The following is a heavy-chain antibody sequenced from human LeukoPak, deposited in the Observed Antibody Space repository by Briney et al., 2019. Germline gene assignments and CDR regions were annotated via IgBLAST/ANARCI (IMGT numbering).Heavy chain of an antibody. Sequence: GGSLRLSCAASGFTFSSYGMHWVRQAPGKGLEWVAVISYDGSNKYYADSVKGRFTISRDNAKNTLYLQMDSLRAEDTAVYYCAETGTESGTGVFQNWGQGTLVTVSS. J-gene: IGHJ1*01. CDR1: GFTFSSYG. V-gene: IGHV3-30*03. CDR3: AETGTESGTGVFQN. CDR2: ISYDGSNK. D-gene: IGHD3-10*01.